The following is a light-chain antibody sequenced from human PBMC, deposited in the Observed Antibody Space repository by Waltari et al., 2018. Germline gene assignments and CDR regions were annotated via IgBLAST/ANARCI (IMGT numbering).Light chain of an antibody. CDR2: SAS. CDR1: QSVISY. V-gene: IGKV3-11*01. J-gene: IGKJ2*03. Sequence: VILTQSPATLSLSQGERATLSCRASQSVISYLAWYQQKPGQAPRLLIHSASSRATGIPDRFSGSGSGTEFTLTISSLEPEDVGVYHCYQHSSGYSFGQGTKVEIK. CDR3: YQHSSGYS.